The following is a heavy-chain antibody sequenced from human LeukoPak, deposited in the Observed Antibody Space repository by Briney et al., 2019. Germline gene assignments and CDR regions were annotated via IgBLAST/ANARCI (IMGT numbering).Heavy chain of an antibody. D-gene: IGHD2-2*02. CDR1: GFTFSSCG. CDR2: ISYDGSNK. V-gene: IGHV3-30*18. J-gene: IGHJ4*02. Sequence: PGGSLRLSCAASGFTFSSCGMHWVRQAPGKGLEWVAVISYDGSNKYYADSVKGRFTISRDNSKNTLYLQMNSLRAEDTAVYYCAKSRSSSSTSCYNYWGQGTLVTVSS. CDR3: AKSRSSSSTSCYNY.